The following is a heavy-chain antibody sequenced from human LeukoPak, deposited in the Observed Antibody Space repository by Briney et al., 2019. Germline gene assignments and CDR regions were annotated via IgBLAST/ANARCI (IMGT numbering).Heavy chain of an antibody. Sequence: GGSLRLSCAASGFTFSSNWMHWVRQAPGKGLVWVSRINSDGSSTSYADSVKGRFTISRDNAKNTLYVQMNTLRAEDTAVYYCARAGKGLQAYSFDIWGQGTMVTASS. CDR2: INSDGSST. J-gene: IGHJ3*02. D-gene: IGHD5-24*01. CDR1: GFTFSSNW. V-gene: IGHV3-74*01. CDR3: ARAGKGLQAYSFDI.